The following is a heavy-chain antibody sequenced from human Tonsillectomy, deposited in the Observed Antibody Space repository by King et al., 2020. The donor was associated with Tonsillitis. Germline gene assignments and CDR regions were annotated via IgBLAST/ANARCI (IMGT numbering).Heavy chain of an antibody. V-gene: IGHV3-30-3*01. Sequence: VQLVESGGGVVQPGRSLRLSCAASGFTFSSYAMHGVRQAPGKGLEWVAVISYDGSNKYYADSWKGRFTIPRDNSKNTLYLQMNSLRAEDTAVYYCASTGVVVPAWGQGTLVTVSS. D-gene: IGHD2-2*01. CDR2: ISYDGSNK. CDR1: GFTFSSYA. CDR3: ASTGVVVPA. J-gene: IGHJ5*02.